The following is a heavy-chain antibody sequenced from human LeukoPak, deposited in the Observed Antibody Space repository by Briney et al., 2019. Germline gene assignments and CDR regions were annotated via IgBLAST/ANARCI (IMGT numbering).Heavy chain of an antibody. CDR1: GGSISSYY. V-gene: IGHV4-59*01. D-gene: IGHD5-24*01. CDR3: AREVEMATIFDY. CDR2: IYYSGST. Sequence: SETLSLTCTVSGGSISSYYWSRIRQPPGKGLEWIGYIYYSGSTNYNPSLKSRVTISLDTSKNQFSLKLSSVTAADTAVYYCAREVEMATIFDYWGQGTLVTVSS. J-gene: IGHJ4*02.